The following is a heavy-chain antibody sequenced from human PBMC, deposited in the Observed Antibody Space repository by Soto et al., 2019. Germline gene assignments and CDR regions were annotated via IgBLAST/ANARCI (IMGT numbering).Heavy chain of an antibody. CDR2: INHSGST. V-gene: IGHV4-34*01. J-gene: IGHJ4*02. Sequence: SETLSLTRAVYGGSFSCYYVSWIPQPPGKGLEWIGEINHSGSTNYNPSLKSRVTISVDTSKNQFSLKLSSVTAADTAVYYCVETAGYSSGWYYFDYWGQGTLVTVSS. CDR1: GGSFSCYY. CDR3: VETAGYSSGWYYFDY. D-gene: IGHD6-19*01.